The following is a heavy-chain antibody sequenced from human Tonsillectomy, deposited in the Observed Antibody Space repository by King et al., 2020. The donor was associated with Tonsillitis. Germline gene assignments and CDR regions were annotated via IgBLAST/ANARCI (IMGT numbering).Heavy chain of an antibody. CDR1: GFTFSNYA. CDR2: ISGSGGNT. V-gene: IGHV3-23*04. D-gene: IGHD3-3*01. CDR3: ARVDRYDFWSGYYTDY. Sequence: VQLVESGGGLVQPGGSLRLSCAASGFTFSNYALGWVRPAPGKGLEWVSAISGSGGNTYYADSVKGLFTISRDNSNNTLYLQMNSLRAEDTAVYYCARVDRYDFWSGYYTDYWGQGTLVTVSS. J-gene: IGHJ4*02.